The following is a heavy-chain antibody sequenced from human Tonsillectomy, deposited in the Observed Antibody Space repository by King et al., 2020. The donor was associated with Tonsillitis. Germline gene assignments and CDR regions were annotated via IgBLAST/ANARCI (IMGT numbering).Heavy chain of an antibody. CDR1: GFTFSSYG. CDR3: AKPYGSGSYYYYYGMDV. J-gene: IGHJ6*02. D-gene: IGHD3-10*01. Sequence: VQLVESGGGVVRPGRSLRLSCAASGFTFSSYGMHWVRQAPGKGLEGVAVISYDGSNKYYADSVKGRFTISRDISKNTLYLQMNSLRAEDTAVYYCAKPYGSGSYYYYYGMDVWGQGTTVTVSS. V-gene: IGHV3-30*18. CDR2: ISYDGSNK.